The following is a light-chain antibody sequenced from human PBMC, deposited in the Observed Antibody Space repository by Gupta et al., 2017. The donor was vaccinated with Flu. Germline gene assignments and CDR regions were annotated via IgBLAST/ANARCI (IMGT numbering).Light chain of an antibody. CDR3: CSYAAIPWV. J-gene: IGLJ3*02. CDR1: SSDFGKHNL. CDR2: EGS. Sequence: QSALTQPASVSGSPGQSITIPCTGTSSDFGKHNLVSWYQHHPGKAPNLLIFEGSRRPSGVSNRFSGSKSGHTASLTISGLQAEDDADYYCCSYAAIPWVFGGGTKVTVL. V-gene: IGLV2-23*01.